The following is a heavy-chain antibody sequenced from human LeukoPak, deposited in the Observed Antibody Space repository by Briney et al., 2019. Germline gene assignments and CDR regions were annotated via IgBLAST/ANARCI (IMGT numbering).Heavy chain of an antibody. CDR3: AKDLVTGSLDY. CDR2: TSGSGVST. CDR1: GFTFSNYA. D-gene: IGHD3-10*01. V-gene: IGHV3-23*01. Sequence: PGGSLRLSCAASGFTFSNYAMTWVRQAPGKGLEWVSSTSGSGVSTYYADSVKSRSTIPRDNSKNTVYLQMNSLRDEDTAIYYCAKDLVTGSLDYWGQGTLVTVSS. J-gene: IGHJ4*02.